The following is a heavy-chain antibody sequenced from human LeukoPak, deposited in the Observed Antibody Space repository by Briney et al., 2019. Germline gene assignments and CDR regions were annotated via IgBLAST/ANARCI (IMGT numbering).Heavy chain of an antibody. D-gene: IGHD3-10*01. Sequence: ASVKVSCKASGGTFSSYAISWVRQAPGQGLEWMGRIIPILGIANYAQKFQGRVTITADKSTSTAYMELSSLRSEDTAVYYCARVLLTYGSGRKYYYYGMDVWGQGTTVTVSS. V-gene: IGHV1-69*04. CDR1: GGTFSSYA. CDR3: ARVLLTYGSGRKYYYYGMDV. CDR2: IIPILGIA. J-gene: IGHJ6*02.